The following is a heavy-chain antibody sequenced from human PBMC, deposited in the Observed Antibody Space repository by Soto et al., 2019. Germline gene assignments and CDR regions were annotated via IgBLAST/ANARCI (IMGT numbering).Heavy chain of an antibody. CDR3: ARNSGWYVTDY. D-gene: IGHD6-19*01. V-gene: IGHV4-59*08. CDR1: GGSITSYY. Sequence: QVQLQESGPGLVKPSETLSLTCTVSGGSITSYYWSWIRQPPGKGLEWIGYMYYSGSANYNPSLKGRVTISLDTSKNQFSLKLSSVTAADTAVYYCARNSGWYVTDYWGQGTLVTVSS. J-gene: IGHJ4*02. CDR2: MYYSGSA.